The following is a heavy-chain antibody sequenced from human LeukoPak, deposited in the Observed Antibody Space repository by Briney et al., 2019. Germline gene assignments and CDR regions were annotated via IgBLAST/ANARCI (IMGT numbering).Heavy chain of an antibody. CDR2: IIPIFGTT. CDR1: GYTFNSYA. V-gene: IGHV1-69*13. Sequence: GASVKVSCKASGYTFNSYAISWVRQAPGQGLEWMGGIIPIFGTTNYAQKFQGGDTIIAQKLQGRITITADESTSTAYMELSSLRSEDTAVYYCARGRVGAAGTRPLVFDYWGQGTLVTVSS. D-gene: IGHD1-26*01. J-gene: IGHJ4*02. CDR3: ARGRVGAAGTRPLVFDY.